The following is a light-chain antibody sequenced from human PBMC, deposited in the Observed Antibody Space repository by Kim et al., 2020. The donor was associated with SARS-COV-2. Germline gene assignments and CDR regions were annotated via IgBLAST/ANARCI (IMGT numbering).Light chain of an antibody. Sequence: PGETVTLTGGSTTGPVTSGHYPYWFQQKPGQAPRTLFYDTNNRHSWTPARFSGSLLGGKAALTLSGAQPEDEAEYYCLLSYSGARVFGGGTQLTVL. CDR1: TGPVTSGHY. J-gene: IGLJ2*01. V-gene: IGLV7-46*01. CDR3: LLSYSGARV. CDR2: DTN.